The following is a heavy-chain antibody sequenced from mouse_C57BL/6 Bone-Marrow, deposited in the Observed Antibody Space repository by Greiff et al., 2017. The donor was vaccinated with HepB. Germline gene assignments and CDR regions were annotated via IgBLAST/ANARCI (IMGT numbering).Heavy chain of an antibody. CDR3: APPGPWFAY. CDR1: GYTFTDYY. J-gene: IGHJ3*01. V-gene: IGHV1-26*01. Sequence: VQLQQSGPELVKPGASVKISCKASGYTFTDYYMNWVKQSHGKSLEWIGDINPNNGGTSYNQKFKGKATLTVDKSSSTAYMELRSLTSEDSAVYYCAPPGPWFAYWGQGTLVTVSA. CDR2: INPNNGGT. D-gene: IGHD3-3*01.